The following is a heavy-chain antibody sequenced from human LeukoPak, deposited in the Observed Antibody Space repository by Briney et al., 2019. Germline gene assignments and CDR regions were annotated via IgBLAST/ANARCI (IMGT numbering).Heavy chain of an antibody. V-gene: IGHV3-64*05. CDR3: VKSGSGFIAYNWFDP. CDR1: GFTFSSYA. CDR2: ISSNGGSI. J-gene: IGHJ5*02. D-gene: IGHD6-19*01. Sequence: GGSLRLSCSASGFTFSSYAMHWVRQAPGKRVEYVSGISSNGGSIHYADSVKGRFTISRDNSKNTLHVQMSSLRDEDTAVYYCVKSGSGFIAYNWFDPWGQGTLVTVSS.